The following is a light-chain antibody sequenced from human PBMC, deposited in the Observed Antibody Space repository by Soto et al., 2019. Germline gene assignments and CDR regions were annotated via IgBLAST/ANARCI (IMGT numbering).Light chain of an antibody. Sequence: IVMTQSPPALSLSAGERATXSCRASQSMSNYVGWYQQKRGEASRLVIYDVSRGAAGIAGRLGRGGSRTDSTLTITRLQAEDIADYCCQQRNRPPRTFGQGTKVDNK. CDR2: DVS. CDR3: QQRNRPPRT. V-gene: IGKV3-11*01. J-gene: IGKJ1*01. CDR1: QSMSNY.